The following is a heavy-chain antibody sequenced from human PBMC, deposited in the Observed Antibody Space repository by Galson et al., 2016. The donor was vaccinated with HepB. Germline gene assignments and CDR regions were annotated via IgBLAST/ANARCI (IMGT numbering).Heavy chain of an antibody. V-gene: IGHV3-30*18. D-gene: IGHD3-16*01. Sequence: SLRLSCAASGFTFSSYGMHWVRQAPGKGLEWVAFISYDRGHEHYGDSVKGRFTVSRDNSKNTLYLEMNRLRIEDTALYYCAKDWGSTLDHWGQGTLVTVSS. CDR3: AKDWGSTLDH. CDR1: GFTFSSYG. J-gene: IGHJ4*02. CDR2: ISYDRGHE.